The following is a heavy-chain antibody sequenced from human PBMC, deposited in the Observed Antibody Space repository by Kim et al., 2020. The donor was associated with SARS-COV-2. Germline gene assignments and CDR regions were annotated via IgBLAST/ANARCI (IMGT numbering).Heavy chain of an antibody. J-gene: IGHJ5*02. D-gene: IGHD2-2*01. Sequence: KGRFTHSRDNAKNSMYLQMNSLRAEDTAVYYCARDLYCSSTSCLNWFDPWGQGTLVTVSS. V-gene: IGHV3-11*01. CDR3: ARDLYCSSTSCLNWFDP.